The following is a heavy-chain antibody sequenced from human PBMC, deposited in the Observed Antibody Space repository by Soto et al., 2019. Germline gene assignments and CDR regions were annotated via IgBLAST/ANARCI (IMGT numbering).Heavy chain of an antibody. Sequence: GGSLRLSCAASGFTFSSYAMSWVRQAPGKGLEWVSAISGSGGSTYYADSVKGRFTISRDNSKNTLYLQMNSLRAEDTAVYYCAKVERRYSSTTYYYYYGMDVWGQGTTVTVSS. CDR1: GFTFSSYA. D-gene: IGHD6-19*01. V-gene: IGHV3-23*01. J-gene: IGHJ6*02. CDR2: ISGSGGST. CDR3: AKVERRYSSTTYYYYYGMDV.